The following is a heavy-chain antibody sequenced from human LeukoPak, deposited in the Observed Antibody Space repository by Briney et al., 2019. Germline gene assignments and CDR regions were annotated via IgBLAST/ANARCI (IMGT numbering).Heavy chain of an antibody. Sequence: ASVKVSCKASGYTFTSYGISWVRQAPGQGLEWMGWISAYNGNTDYAQKLQGRVTMTTDTSTSTAYMELSSLRSDDTAVYYCARVLGHYYDSSGYYLNWFDPWGQGTLVTVSS. CDR3: ARVLGHYYDSSGYYLNWFDP. J-gene: IGHJ5*02. V-gene: IGHV1-18*01. D-gene: IGHD3-22*01. CDR2: ISAYNGNT. CDR1: GYTFTSYG.